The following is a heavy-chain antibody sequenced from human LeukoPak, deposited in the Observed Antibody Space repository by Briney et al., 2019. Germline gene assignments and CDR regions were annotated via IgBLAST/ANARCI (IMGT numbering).Heavy chain of an antibody. CDR1: DGSIRTYY. D-gene: IGHD6-6*01. V-gene: IGHV4-59*01. Sequence: PSETLSLTCSVSDGSIRTYYWSWIRQSPGQGLEWIGNIYYRGDINYNPSLKSRVTISVDTSKNQFSLKVNSVTAADTAIYYCARGQPRVYHAFDIWGQGTMVTVSS. CDR2: IYYRGDI. CDR3: ARGQPRVYHAFDI. J-gene: IGHJ3*02.